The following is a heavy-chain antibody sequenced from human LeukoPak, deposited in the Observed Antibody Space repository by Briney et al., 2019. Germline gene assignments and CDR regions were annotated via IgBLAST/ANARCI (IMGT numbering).Heavy chain of an antibody. D-gene: IGHD6-6*01. J-gene: IGHJ4*02. V-gene: IGHV1-2*02. Sequence: ASVKVSCKASGYTFTSYAMNWVRQAPGQGLEWMGWINPNSGGTNYAQKFQGRVTMTRDTSITTAYMELSRLRYDDTAVYYCAGGMATRPFDYWGQGTLVTVSS. CDR3: AGGMATRPFDY. CDR1: GYTFTSYA. CDR2: INPNSGGT.